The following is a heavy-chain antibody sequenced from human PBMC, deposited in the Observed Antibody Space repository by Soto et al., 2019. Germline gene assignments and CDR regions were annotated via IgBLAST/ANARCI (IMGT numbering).Heavy chain of an antibody. Sequence: QVQLVESGGGVVQPGRSLRLSCEASGFTFSSYGVHWVRQAPGKGLEGVAVISYDGNNKYYADSVKGRFTISRDNSKNTMYLQMNSLRPEDTAVYYCARELIPMIMGGMSAMDVWGQGTTVTVSS. CDR2: ISYDGNNK. CDR3: ARELIPMIMGGMSAMDV. D-gene: IGHD3-22*01. V-gene: IGHV3-30*03. J-gene: IGHJ6*02. CDR1: GFTFSSYG.